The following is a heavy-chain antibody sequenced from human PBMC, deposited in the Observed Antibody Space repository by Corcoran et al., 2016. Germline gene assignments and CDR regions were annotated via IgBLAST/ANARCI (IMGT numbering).Heavy chain of an antibody. Sequence: QVQLQESGPGLVKPSGTLSLTCAVSGGSISSSNWWSWVRHPPGKGLEWIGEIYHSGSTNYNPSLKSRVTISVDKSKNQFSLKLSSVTAADTAVYYCASNEAAAGSYYFDYWGQGTLVTVSS. D-gene: IGHD6-13*01. CDR1: GGSISSSNW. CDR2: IYHSGST. CDR3: ASNEAAAGSYYFDY. V-gene: IGHV4-4*02. J-gene: IGHJ4*02.